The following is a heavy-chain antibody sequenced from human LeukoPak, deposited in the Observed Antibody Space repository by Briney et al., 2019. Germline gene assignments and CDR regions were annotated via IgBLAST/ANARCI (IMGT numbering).Heavy chain of an antibody. J-gene: IGHJ6*02. CDR1: GFTFSIYA. CDR3: ARDLDGAPGLPGMDV. CDR2: ISGSGGTA. D-gene: IGHD3/OR15-3a*01. V-gene: IGHV3-23*01. Sequence: GGSLRLSCAASGFTFSIYAMSWVRQAPGKGLEWVSAISGSGGTAYYADSVKGRFTISRDNAKNSLYLQMNSLRAEDTAVYYCARDLDGAPGLPGMDVWGQGTTVTVFS.